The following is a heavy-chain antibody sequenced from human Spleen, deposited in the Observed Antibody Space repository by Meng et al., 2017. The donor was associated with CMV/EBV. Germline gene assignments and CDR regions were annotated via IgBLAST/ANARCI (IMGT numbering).Heavy chain of an antibody. Sequence: GGSLRLSCEASEFTLANYRMNWVRQAPGKGLEWVAFISTTSTYIYYGDSVKGRFTISRDNAKNSLYLQMNSLRADDTAVYYCARGGGLYDYGMDVWGQGTTVTVSS. CDR1: EFTLANYR. CDR3: ARGGGLYDYGMDV. D-gene: IGHD3-16*01. V-gene: IGHV3-21*01. J-gene: IGHJ6*02. CDR2: ISTTSTYI.